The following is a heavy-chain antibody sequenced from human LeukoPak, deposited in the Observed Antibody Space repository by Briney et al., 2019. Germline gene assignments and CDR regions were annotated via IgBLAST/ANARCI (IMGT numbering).Heavy chain of an antibody. CDR3: AELGITMIGGV. V-gene: IGHV3-21*01. D-gene: IGHD3-10*02. Sequence: PGGFLRLSCAASGFTFSIYSMSWVRQAPGKGLEWVSYISSSNKYIYYADSVKGRFTISRDNAKNSLYLQMNSLRAEDTAVYYCAELGITMIGGVWGKGTTVTISS. CDR2: ISSSNKYI. CDR1: GFTFSIYS. J-gene: IGHJ6*04.